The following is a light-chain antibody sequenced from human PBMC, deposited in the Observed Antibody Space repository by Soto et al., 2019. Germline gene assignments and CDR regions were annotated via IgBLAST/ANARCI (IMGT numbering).Light chain of an antibody. CDR1: SGDIGSYNY. CDR3: TSYTSSSALVV. J-gene: IGLJ3*02. V-gene: IGLV2-14*01. Sequence: QSALTQPASVSGSPGQSITISCTGTSGDIGSYNYVYWYQQHPGKAPKLMIYEVSNRPSGVSNRFSGSKSGNAASLTISGLEAEDEADYYCTSYTSSSALVVFGGGTKLTVL. CDR2: EVS.